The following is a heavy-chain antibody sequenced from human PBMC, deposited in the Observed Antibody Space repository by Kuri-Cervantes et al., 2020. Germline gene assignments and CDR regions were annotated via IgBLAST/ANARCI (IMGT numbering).Heavy chain of an antibody. Sequence: GESLKISCAASGFTFSSYSMNWVRQAPGKGLEWVSSISSSSYIYYADSVKGRFTISRDNAKNSLYLQMNSLRAEDTAVYYCARELAVAGFDYWGQGTLVTVSS. V-gene: IGHV3-21*01. CDR2: ISSSSYI. CDR1: GFTFSSYS. D-gene: IGHD6-19*01. J-gene: IGHJ4*02. CDR3: ARELAVAGFDY.